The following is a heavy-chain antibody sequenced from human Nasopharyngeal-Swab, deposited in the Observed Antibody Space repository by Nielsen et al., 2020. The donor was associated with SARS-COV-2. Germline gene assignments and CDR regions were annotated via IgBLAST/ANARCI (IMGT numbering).Heavy chain of an antibody. CDR2: ISWNGGSI. CDR3: AKGESLGDY. CDR1: GFTFDDYA. V-gene: IGHV3-9*01. Sequence: GGSLRLSCAASGFTFDDYAMHWVRQAPGKGLEWVSGISWNGGSIGYADSVKGRFTISRDNAKNSLYLQMNSLRAEDTALYYCAKGESLGDYWGQGTLVTVSS. J-gene: IGHJ4*02. D-gene: IGHD1-26*01.